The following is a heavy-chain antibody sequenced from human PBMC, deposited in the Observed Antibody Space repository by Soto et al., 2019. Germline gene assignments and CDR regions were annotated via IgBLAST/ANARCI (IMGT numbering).Heavy chain of an antibody. CDR2: IYYSGST. CDR3: DRDRDYGSGSYYSYYYYGMDV. D-gene: IGHD3-10*01. J-gene: IGHJ6*02. V-gene: IGHV4-30-4*01. Sequence: PSETLSLTCTVSGGSISSGDYYWSWIRQPPGKGLEWIGYIYYSGSTYYNPSLKSRVTISVDTSKNQFSLKLSSVTAADTAVYYCDRDRDYGSGSYYSYYYYGMDVWGQGTTVTVSS. CDR1: GGSISSGDYY.